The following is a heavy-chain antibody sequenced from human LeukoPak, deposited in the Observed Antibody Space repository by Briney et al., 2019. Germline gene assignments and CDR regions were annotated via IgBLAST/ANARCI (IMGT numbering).Heavy chain of an antibody. CDR2: IGHDGSNK. D-gene: IGHD3-22*01. V-gene: IGHV3-30*02. CDR1: GFSFNKYG. CDR3: ARDVRIVYYNRSPDY. J-gene: IGHJ4*02. Sequence: PGGSLRLSCAASGFSFNKYGMHWVRQAPGKGLEWVAYIGHDGSNKNYADSVKGRFTISRDSSKNTLYLQMNSLRAEDAAVYYCARDVRIVYYNRSPDYWGQGTLVTVSS.